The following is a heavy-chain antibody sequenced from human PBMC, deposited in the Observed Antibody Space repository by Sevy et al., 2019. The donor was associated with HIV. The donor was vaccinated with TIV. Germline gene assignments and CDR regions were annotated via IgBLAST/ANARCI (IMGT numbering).Heavy chain of an antibody. D-gene: IGHD2-2*01. J-gene: IGHJ4*02. V-gene: IGHV1-2*02. CDR1: AYTFTGHY. CDR3: ARGGVVVEPAARGYFDY. CDR2: INPNSGGT. Sequence: ASVKVSCKASAYTFTGHYIHWVRQAPGQGLECMGWINPNSGGTIYAQKFQGRVTMTRDTSISTAYMELGRLRSEDTAVYYCARGGVVVEPAARGYFDYWGQGTLVTVSS.